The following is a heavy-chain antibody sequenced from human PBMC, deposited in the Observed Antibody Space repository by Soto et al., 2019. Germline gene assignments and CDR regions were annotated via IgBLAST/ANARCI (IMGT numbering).Heavy chain of an antibody. Sequence: SETLSLTCTVYGASISSSSYYWGWIRQPPGKGLEWVGSIYYSGRTYYNPALKSRVTISVDTSRNQFSLKLSSVTAADTAVYYCARSSPRANSFDYWGQGTLVTVSS. CDR3: ARSSPRANSFDY. J-gene: IGHJ4*02. D-gene: IGHD2-2*01. V-gene: IGHV4-39*07. CDR1: GASISSSSYY. CDR2: IYYSGRT.